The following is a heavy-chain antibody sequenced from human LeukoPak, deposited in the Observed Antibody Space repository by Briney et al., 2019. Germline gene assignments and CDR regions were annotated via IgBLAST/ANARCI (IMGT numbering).Heavy chain of an antibody. CDR1: GYTLTELS. Sequence: ASVKVSCKVSGYTLTELSMHWVRRAPGKGLEWMGGFDPEDGETIYAQKFQGRVTMTEDTSTDTAYMELSSLRSEDTAVYYCATQRIQLWLLGGFWFDPWGQGTLVTVSS. CDR2: FDPEDGET. V-gene: IGHV1-24*01. D-gene: IGHD5-18*01. CDR3: ATQRIQLWLLGGFWFDP. J-gene: IGHJ5*02.